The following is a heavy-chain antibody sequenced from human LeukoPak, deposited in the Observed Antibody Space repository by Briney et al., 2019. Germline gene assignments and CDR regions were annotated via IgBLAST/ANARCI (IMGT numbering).Heavy chain of an antibody. Sequence: GASVKVSCKASGGTFSSYAISWVRQAPGQGLEWMGGIIPIFGTANYAQKFQGRVTITTDESTSTAYMELSSLRSEDTAVYYCARKWDGYNPRGQFDYWGQGTLVTVSS. D-gene: IGHD5-24*01. CDR2: IIPIFGTA. CDR3: ARKWDGYNPRGQFDY. V-gene: IGHV1-69*05. CDR1: GGTFSSYA. J-gene: IGHJ4*02.